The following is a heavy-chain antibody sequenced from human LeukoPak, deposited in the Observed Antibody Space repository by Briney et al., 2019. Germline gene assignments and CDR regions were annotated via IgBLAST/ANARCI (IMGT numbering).Heavy chain of an antibody. D-gene: IGHD2-21*02. Sequence: SETLSLTCTVFGGSISSYYWSWIRQPPGKGLEWIGYIYYSGSTNYNPSLKSRVTISVDTSKNQFSLKLSSVTAADTAVYYCARQSCGGDCEHYYYYGMDVWGQGTTVTVSS. CDR3: ARQSCGGDCEHYYYYGMDV. CDR2: IYYSGST. CDR1: GGSISSYY. J-gene: IGHJ6*02. V-gene: IGHV4-59*08.